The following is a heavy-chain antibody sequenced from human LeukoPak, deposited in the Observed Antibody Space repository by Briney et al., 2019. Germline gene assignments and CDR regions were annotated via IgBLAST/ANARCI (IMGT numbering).Heavy chain of an antibody. CDR1: GASISSDY. J-gene: IGHJ4*02. CDR2: IQNSGNT. D-gene: IGHD3-3*01. CDR3: ARRVDFWSGSYPSSHLDY. V-gene: IGHV4-4*08. Sequence: PSETLSLTCTVSGASISSDYWSWIRQPPGKGLEWIGYIQNSGNTIYNPSLKSRVTISIDTSKSQFSLRLNSMTAAGTAVYYCARRVDFWSGSYPSSHLDYWGQGTLVTVSS.